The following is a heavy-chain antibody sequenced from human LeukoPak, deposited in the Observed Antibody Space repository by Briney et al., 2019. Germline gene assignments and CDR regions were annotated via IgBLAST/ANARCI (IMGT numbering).Heavy chain of an antibody. CDR1: GFTFSSYG. D-gene: IGHD2/OR15-2a*01. V-gene: IGHV3-30*03. Sequence: PGGSLRLSCAASGFTFSSYGMHWVRQAPGKGLEWVAVISYDGSNKYYADSVKGRFTISRDNSKNTLYLQMNSLRAEDTAVYYCARDFQSSTVLDYWGQGTLVTVSS. J-gene: IGHJ4*02. CDR3: ARDFQSSTVLDY. CDR2: ISYDGSNK.